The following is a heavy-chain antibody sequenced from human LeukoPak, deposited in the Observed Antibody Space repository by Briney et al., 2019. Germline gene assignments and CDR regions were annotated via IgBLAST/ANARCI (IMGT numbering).Heavy chain of an antibody. Sequence: ASVKVSCTASEYTFTSYYMHWVRQAPGQGLEWMGIINPSGGSTSYAQKFQGRVTMTRDTSTSTVYMELSSLRSEDTAVYYCARDHPGGPDYYDSSGYYSSWGQGTLVTVSS. CDR3: ARDHPGGPDYYDSSGYYSS. D-gene: IGHD3-22*01. CDR2: INPSGGST. J-gene: IGHJ4*02. V-gene: IGHV1-46*01. CDR1: EYTFTSYY.